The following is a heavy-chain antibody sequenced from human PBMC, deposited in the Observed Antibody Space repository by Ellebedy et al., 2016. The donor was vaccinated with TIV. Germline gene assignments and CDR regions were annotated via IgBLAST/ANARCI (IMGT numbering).Heavy chain of an antibody. CDR2: IYYSGST. J-gene: IGHJ2*01. D-gene: IGHD3-10*01. CDR1: GGSVSSGSYY. Sequence: SETLSLXXTVSGGSVSSGSYYWSWIRQPPGKGLEWIGYIYYSGSTNYNPSLKSRVTISVDTSKKQFSLKLSSVTTADTAVYYCARVNLLFGELSPHWYFDLWGRGTLVTVSS. CDR3: ARVNLLFGELSPHWYFDL. V-gene: IGHV4-61*01.